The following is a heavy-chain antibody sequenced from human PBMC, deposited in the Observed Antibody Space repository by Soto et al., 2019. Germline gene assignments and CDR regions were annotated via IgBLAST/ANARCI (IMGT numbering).Heavy chain of an antibody. D-gene: IGHD3-10*01. J-gene: IGHJ6*02. V-gene: IGHV1-69*02. Sequence: QVQLVQSGAEVKKPGSSVKVSCKASGGTFSSYTISWVRQAPGQGHEWMGRIIPILGIANYAQKFQGRVTITADKSTSTAYMELSSLRSEDTAVYYCARAYYGSGRNGYYGMDVWGQGTTVTVSS. CDR2: IIPILGIA. CDR1: GGTFSSYT. CDR3: ARAYYGSGRNGYYGMDV.